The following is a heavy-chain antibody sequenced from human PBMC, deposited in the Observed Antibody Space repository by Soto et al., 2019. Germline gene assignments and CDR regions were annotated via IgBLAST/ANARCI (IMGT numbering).Heavy chain of an antibody. Sequence: GESLKISCKGSGYSFTSYWIGWVRQMPGKGLEWMGIIYPGDSDTRYSPSFQGQVTISADKSISTAYLQWSSLKASDTAMYYCARGNSYGSGEWLVGIFWGQGTLVTVSS. CDR3: ARGNSYGSGEWLVGIF. J-gene: IGHJ4*02. CDR2: IYPGDSDT. D-gene: IGHD5-18*01. CDR1: GYSFTSYW. V-gene: IGHV5-51*01.